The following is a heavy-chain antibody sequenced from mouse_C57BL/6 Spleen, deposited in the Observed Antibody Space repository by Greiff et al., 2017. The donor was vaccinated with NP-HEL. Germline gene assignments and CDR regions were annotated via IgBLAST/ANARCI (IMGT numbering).Heavy chain of an antibody. CDR2: ISSGSSTI. Sequence: EVQLVESGGGLVKPGGSLKLSCAASGFTFSDYGMHWVRQAPEKGLEWVAYISSGSSTIYYADTVKGRFTISRDNAKNTLFLQMTSRRSEDTAMYYCARDAYYSNYEAMDYWGQGTSVTVSS. V-gene: IGHV5-17*01. J-gene: IGHJ4*01. CDR1: GFTFSDYG. CDR3: ARDAYYSNYEAMDY. D-gene: IGHD2-5*01.